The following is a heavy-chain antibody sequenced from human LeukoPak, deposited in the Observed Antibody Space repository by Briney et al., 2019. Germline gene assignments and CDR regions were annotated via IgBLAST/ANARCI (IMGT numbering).Heavy chain of an antibody. Sequence: GGSLRLSCAASGFTFSSYAMSWVRQAPGKGLEWVSTISGSGESLNYAGSVKGRLTISRDNSKNTLYVQMNSLRAEDMAVYYCVRGHSSGWHHFDYWGQGTLVTVSS. CDR3: VRGHSSGWHHFDY. CDR1: GFTFSSYA. J-gene: IGHJ4*02. V-gene: IGHV3-23*01. CDR2: ISGSGESL. D-gene: IGHD6-19*01.